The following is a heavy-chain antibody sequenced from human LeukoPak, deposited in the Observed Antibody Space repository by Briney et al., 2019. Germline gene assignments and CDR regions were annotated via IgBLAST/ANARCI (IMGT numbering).Heavy chain of an antibody. CDR2: IIPIFGTA. Sequence: ASVKVSCKASGGTFSSYAISWVRQAPGQGLEWMGGIIPIFGTANYAQKFQGRVTITADESTSTAYMELSSLRSEDTAVYYCASSFGVVPAAKGSAAFDIWGQGTMVTVSS. CDR3: ASSFGVVPAAKGSAAFDI. CDR1: GGTFSSYA. D-gene: IGHD2-2*01. J-gene: IGHJ3*02. V-gene: IGHV1-69*13.